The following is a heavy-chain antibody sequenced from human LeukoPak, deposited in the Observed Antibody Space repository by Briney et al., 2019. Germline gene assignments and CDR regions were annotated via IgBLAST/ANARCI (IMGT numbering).Heavy chain of an antibody. D-gene: IGHD7-27*01. CDR3: ATRKLGNDY. Sequence: PSETLSLTCIVSGGSISTSTYYWVWIRQPPGKGLEWIGSIYYSGSTYYNPSLQSRVTISVDTSKNQFSLKLYSVTAADTAVYYCATRKLGNDYWGQGTLVTVSS. CDR2: IYYSGST. V-gene: IGHV4-39*07. CDR1: GGSISTSTYY. J-gene: IGHJ4*02.